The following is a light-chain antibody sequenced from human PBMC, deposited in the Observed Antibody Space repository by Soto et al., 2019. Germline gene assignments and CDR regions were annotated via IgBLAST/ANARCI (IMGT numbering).Light chain of an antibody. V-gene: IGKV3-15*01. Sequence: IVMTQSPATLSVSPWERVTLSCRASQSVSSDLAWYQQKPGRAPRVLIYAASTRAAGIPTRFSGKGSGTEFTLAISRLEPEDFAIYYCQQFDGSPRTFGQGTKVDIK. CDR3: QQFDGSPRT. J-gene: IGKJ1*01. CDR1: QSVSSD. CDR2: AAS.